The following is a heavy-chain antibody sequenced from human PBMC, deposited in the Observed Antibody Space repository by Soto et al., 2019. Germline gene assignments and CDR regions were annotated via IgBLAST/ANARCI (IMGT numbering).Heavy chain of an antibody. D-gene: IGHD3-16*02. J-gene: IGHJ6*02. CDR1: GGTFSSYA. CDR3: ARGRDMITFGGVIVNYYYYYGMDV. CDR2: IIPIFGTA. V-gene: IGHV1-69*01. Sequence: QVQLVQSGAEVKKPGSSVKVSCKASGGTFSSYAISWVRQAPGQGLEWMGGIIPIFGTANYAQKFQGRVTITADESTSTAYMELSSLISEDTAVYYCARGRDMITFGGVIVNYYYYYGMDVWGQGTTVTVSS.